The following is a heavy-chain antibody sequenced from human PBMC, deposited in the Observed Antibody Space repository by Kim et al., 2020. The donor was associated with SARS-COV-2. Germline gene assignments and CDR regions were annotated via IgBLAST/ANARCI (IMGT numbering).Heavy chain of an antibody. CDR1: GGSFSGYY. V-gene: IGHV4-34*01. CDR3: ARLRSIGYYYMDV. Sequence: SETLSLTCAVYGGSFSGYYWSWIRQPPGKGLEWIGEINHSGSTNYNPSLKSRVTISVDTSKNQFSLKLSSVTAADTAVYYCARLRSIGYYYMDVWGKGTTVTVSS. CDR2: INHSGST. J-gene: IGHJ6*03. D-gene: IGHD4-17*01.